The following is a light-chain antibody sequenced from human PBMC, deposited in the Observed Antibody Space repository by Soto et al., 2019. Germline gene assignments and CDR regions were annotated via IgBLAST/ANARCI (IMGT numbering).Light chain of an antibody. V-gene: IGLV3-1*01. CDR2: QDS. Sequence: SYELTQPPSVSVSPGQTASITCSGDKLGDKYACWYQQKPGQSPVLVIYQDSKRPSGIPERFSGSNSGNTATLTISGTQAMDEADYYCQAGDSSVVFGGGTKLPVL. CDR1: KLGDKY. CDR3: QAGDSSVV. J-gene: IGLJ2*01.